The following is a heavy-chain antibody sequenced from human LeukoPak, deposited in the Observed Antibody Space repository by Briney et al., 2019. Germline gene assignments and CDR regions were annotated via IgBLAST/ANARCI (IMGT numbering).Heavy chain of an antibody. Sequence: ASVKVSCKASGYTFTNNGISWVRHAPGQEVEWMGWISGYNDNTNYAQKFQGRLTVTPDKSTSTTYMELRSLRADDTAVYYCARDGTSTDDYWGQGTLVTVSS. CDR1: GYTFTNNG. CDR3: ARDGTSTDDY. V-gene: IGHV1-18*01. J-gene: IGHJ4*02. D-gene: IGHD2-2*01. CDR2: ISGYNDNT.